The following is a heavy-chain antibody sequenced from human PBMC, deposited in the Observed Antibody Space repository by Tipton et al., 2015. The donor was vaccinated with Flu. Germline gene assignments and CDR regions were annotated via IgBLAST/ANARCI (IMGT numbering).Heavy chain of an antibody. Sequence: SLRLSCAASGFTFSSYAMHWVRQAPGKGLEWVAVIWYDGSNKYYADSVKGRFTISRDNSKNTLYLQMYSLRAEDTAVYYCARGYDILTDGGGYFDYWCQGTLVTVSS. V-gene: IGHV3-33*01. CDR1: GFTFSSYA. J-gene: IGHJ4*02. CDR3: ARGYDILTDGGGYFDY. D-gene: IGHD3-9*01. CDR2: IWYDGSNK.